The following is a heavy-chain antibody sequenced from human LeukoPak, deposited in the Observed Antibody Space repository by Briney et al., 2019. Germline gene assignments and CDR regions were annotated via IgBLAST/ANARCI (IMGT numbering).Heavy chain of an antibody. CDR1: GYRFTSYW. CDR2: IYPGDSDT. CDR3: ARRVVNNRNWYFNL. Sequence: GESLKISCKGSGYRFTSYWIGWVRQKPGKGLEWMGIIYPGDSDTRYSPSFRGQVTISADKSISTAYLQWSSLKASDTAMYYCARRVVNNRNWYFNLWGRGTLVTVSS. D-gene: IGHD4-23*01. J-gene: IGHJ2*01. V-gene: IGHV5-51*01.